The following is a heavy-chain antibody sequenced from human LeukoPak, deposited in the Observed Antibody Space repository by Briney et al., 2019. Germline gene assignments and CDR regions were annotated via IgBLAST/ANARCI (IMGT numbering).Heavy chain of an antibody. D-gene: IGHD2-15*01. Sequence: PGGSLRLSCAASGFTFSSYWMHWVRQAPGKGLVWVSRINSDGSSTNYADSVNGRFTISRDNAKNTLYLQMNSLRAEDTAVYYCGRGVGGLQHWGQGTLVTVSS. CDR3: GRGVGGLQH. V-gene: IGHV3-74*01. J-gene: IGHJ1*01. CDR1: GFTFSSYW. CDR2: INSDGSST.